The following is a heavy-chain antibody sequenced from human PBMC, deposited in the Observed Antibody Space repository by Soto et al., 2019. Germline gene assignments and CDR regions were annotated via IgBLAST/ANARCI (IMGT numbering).Heavy chain of an antibody. CDR1: GLTFSSSW. V-gene: IGHV3-7*01. D-gene: IGHD6-25*01. CDR3: ARDLGYQTSDY. J-gene: IGHJ4*02. Sequence: EVHLVESGGGLVQPGGSLRLSCAASGLTFSSSWMSWARQAPGKGLEWVANIKQDGSEKYYLDSVKGRFTISRDNAKNSLYLQMNSLRAEDTAVYYCARDLGYQTSDYWGQGTLVTVSS. CDR2: IKQDGSEK.